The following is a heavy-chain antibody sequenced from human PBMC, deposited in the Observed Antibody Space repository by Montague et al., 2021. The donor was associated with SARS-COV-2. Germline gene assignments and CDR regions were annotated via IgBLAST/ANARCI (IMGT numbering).Heavy chain of an antibody. CDR3: ARARQDVVVPALGIGAYYYYYYMDV. CDR2: INHGGST. J-gene: IGHJ6*03. D-gene: IGHD2-2*01. Sequence: SETLSLTCAVYGGSFSGYYWSWIRQPPGKGLEWIGEINHGGSTNXNPSLKSRVTISVDTSKNQFSLKLSSVTAADTAVYYCARARQDVVVPALGIGAYYYYYYMDVWGKGTTVTVSS. V-gene: IGHV4-34*01. CDR1: GGSFSGYY.